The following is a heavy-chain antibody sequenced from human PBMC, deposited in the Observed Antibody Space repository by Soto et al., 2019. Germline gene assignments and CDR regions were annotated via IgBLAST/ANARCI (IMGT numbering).Heavy chain of an antibody. CDR2: ITGSGGST. CDR1: GFTFSSYA. Sequence: GGSLRLSCAASGFTFSSYAMSWVRQAPGRGLEWVSVITGSGGSTYYADSLKGRFTISRDNSKNTLHLQMNSLRAEDTAVYYCAKPNLYCSSTSCYDYWGQGTLVTVSS. J-gene: IGHJ4*02. D-gene: IGHD2-2*01. V-gene: IGHV3-23*01. CDR3: AKPNLYCSSTSCYDY.